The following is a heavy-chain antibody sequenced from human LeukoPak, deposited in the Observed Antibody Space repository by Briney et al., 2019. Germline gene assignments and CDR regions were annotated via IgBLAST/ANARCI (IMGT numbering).Heavy chain of an antibody. CDR1: GGTFSSYA. Sequence: SVKVSCKASGGTFSSYAISWVRQAPGQGLEWMGGIIPIFGTANYAQKFQGRVTITTAESTSTAYMELRSLRSDDTAVYYCARVRWLVPYYFDYWGQGTLVTVSS. CDR2: IIPIFGTA. CDR3: ARVRWLVPYYFDY. V-gene: IGHV1-69*05. J-gene: IGHJ4*02. D-gene: IGHD6-19*01.